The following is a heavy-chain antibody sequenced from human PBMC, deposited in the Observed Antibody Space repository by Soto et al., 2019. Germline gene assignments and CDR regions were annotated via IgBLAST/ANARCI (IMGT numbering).Heavy chain of an antibody. CDR3: AKDQIQIAAAVPDAFDI. J-gene: IGHJ3*02. CDR2: VNNDGSIT. D-gene: IGHD6-13*01. Sequence: PGGSLRLSCAASGFTFSSHWMHWVRQAPGKGLVWVSRVNNDGSITNYADSVRGRFSISRDNAKNTLYLQMSSLRAEDTAVYYCAKDQIQIAAAVPDAFDIWGQGTMVTVSS. V-gene: IGHV3-74*01. CDR1: GFTFSSHW.